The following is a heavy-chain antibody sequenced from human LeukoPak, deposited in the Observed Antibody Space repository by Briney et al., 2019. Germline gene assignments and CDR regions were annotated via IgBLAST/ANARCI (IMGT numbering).Heavy chain of an antibody. J-gene: IGHJ2*01. CDR2: ISYDGRNK. V-gene: IGHV3-30*04. Sequence: GGSLRLSCAASRFTFSNYAIHWVRQAPGKGLEWVAAISYDGRNKDYADSVKGRFTISRDSSKNTLYLQMNSLRAEDTAVYYCAREEVAVARWYFDLWGRGTLVTVSS. CDR3: AREEVAVARWYFDL. CDR1: RFTFSNYA. D-gene: IGHD6-19*01.